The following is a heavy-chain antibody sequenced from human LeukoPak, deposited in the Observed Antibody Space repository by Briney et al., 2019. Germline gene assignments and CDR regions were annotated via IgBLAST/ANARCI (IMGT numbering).Heavy chain of an antibody. CDR3: ARHTTPADWYFDL. V-gene: IGHV4-59*08. CDR2: IYYRGAT. J-gene: IGHJ2*01. Sequence: SETLSLTCSVSGASMTNLYWSWIRQAPGKRLEWMGYIYYRGATSYNPSLESRVSLSVDTSNNQFSLNLTSMTAADTAIYYCARHTTPADWYFDLWGPGARVTVSS. CDR1: GASMTNLY. D-gene: IGHD1-26*01.